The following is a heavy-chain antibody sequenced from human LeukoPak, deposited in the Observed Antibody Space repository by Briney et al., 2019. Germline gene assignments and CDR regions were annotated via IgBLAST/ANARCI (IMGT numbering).Heavy chain of an antibody. Sequence: GGSLSLSCAPSGFTFDAYSMRCVRHPAGKGLEWVSFIIGDGGGAYYAGSVKGRFTIFRDNTKTSLYLQMNSLGTEDTALYYCARDKDTTGRLSWGQGTRVTVSS. J-gene: IGHJ5*02. D-gene: IGHD1-1*01. V-gene: IGHV3-43*02. CDR3: ARDKDTTGRLS. CDR1: GFTFDAYS. CDR2: IIGDGGGA.